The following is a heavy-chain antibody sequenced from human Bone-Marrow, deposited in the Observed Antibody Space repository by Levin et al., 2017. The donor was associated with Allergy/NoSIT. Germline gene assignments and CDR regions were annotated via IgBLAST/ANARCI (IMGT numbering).Heavy chain of an antibody. J-gene: IGHJ6*02. CDR2: ISYDGSNK. D-gene: IGHD3-22*01. V-gene: IGHV3-30*18. Sequence: GGSLRLSCAASGFTFSSYGMHWVRQAPGKGLEWVAVISYDGSNKYYADSVKGRFTISRDNSKNTLYLQMNRLRAEDTAVYYCAKDHYDSSGYYYALYYYYYGMDVWGQGTTVTVSS. CDR3: AKDHYDSSGYYYALYYYYYGMDV. CDR1: GFTFSSYG.